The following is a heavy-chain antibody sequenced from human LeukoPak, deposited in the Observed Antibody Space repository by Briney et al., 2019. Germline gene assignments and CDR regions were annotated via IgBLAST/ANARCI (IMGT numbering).Heavy chain of an antibody. CDR1: GFTFSSYW. V-gene: IGHV3-74*01. D-gene: IGHD3-9*01. CDR3: TRDLMDYDVSTGLHHYYMDV. J-gene: IGHJ6*02. Sequence: GGFLRLSCAASGFTFSSYWMSSYWMHWVRQDPRKGLVWVSRINGDGRNINYADSVRGRFTISRDNAKNTLYLQMNTLRVEDTAVYYCTRDLMDYDVSTGLHHYYMDVWGQGTTVTVSS. CDR2: INGDGRNI.